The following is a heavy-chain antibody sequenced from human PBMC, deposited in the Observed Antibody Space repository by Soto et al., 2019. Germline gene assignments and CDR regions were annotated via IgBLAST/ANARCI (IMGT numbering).Heavy chain of an antibody. J-gene: IGHJ5*02. CDR3: ARHRHPRGTVGATSPLDP. V-gene: IGHV3-53*01. D-gene: IGHD1-26*01. CDR2: HYSGGST. Sequence: DVQLVESGGCLVQPGGSLGLSCAISGFSVSSNYLSWVRQAPGKGLEWVSVHYSGGSTYYADSVQGRFTISRDKSNNTLYLQMRRVRAEDTAVYFCARHRHPRGTVGATSPLDPWGQGTQVTVSS. CDR1: GFSVSSNY.